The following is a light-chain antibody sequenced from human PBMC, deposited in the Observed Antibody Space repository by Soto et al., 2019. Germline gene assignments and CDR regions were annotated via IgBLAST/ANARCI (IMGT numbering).Light chain of an antibody. Sequence: DIVLTQSPGTLYLSPGQRATLSCRASQSVRSNYLAWYQQRPDQAPRLLIYGASTRATGIPDRFSGSGSGTDLTLTISRLEPEDFAVYYCQQYGSLSWTFGQGTQVEIK. CDR1: QSVRSNY. CDR2: GAS. J-gene: IGKJ1*01. CDR3: QQYGSLSWT. V-gene: IGKV3-20*01.